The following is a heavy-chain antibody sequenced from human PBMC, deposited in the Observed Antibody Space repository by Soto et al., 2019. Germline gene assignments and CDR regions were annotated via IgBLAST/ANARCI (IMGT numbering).Heavy chain of an antibody. J-gene: IGHJ4*01. Sequence: SETLSLTCTVSGYCISIGSYCACIRQPPGKGPEWIASIYHGGTTFYNPSLKSRITISVDTSNNQFSLKLTSVTAADTAVYYCARVHVMVVAGSTFDYWGHGTLGTVSS. D-gene: IGHD6-19*01. CDR2: IYHGGTT. CDR3: ARVHVMVVAGSTFDY. CDR1: GYCISIGSY. V-gene: IGHV4-38-2*02.